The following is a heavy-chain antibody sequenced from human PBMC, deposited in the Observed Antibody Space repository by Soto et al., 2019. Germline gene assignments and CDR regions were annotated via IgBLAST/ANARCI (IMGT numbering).Heavy chain of an antibody. D-gene: IGHD3-22*01. CDR3: ARMSYFYDKWYFDL. J-gene: IGHJ2*01. V-gene: IGHV4-30-4*01. Sequence: PSETLSLTCTVSGASINNNDYYWSWIRQTPGKGLEWIGYVYYSGTTDYIPSLKSRLSMSIDKSQNQFTLKLNSVTAADTATYYCARMSYFYDKWYFDLWGRGTLVNVS. CDR2: VYYSGTT. CDR1: GASINNNDYY.